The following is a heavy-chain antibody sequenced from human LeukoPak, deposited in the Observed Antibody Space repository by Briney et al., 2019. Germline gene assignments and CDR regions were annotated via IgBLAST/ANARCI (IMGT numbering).Heavy chain of an antibody. J-gene: IGHJ5*02. Sequence: PGGSLRLSCAASGFTFSSYSMNWVRQAPGKGLEWVSSISSSSSYIYYADSVKGRFTISRDNAKNSLYLQMNSLRAEDTAVYYCARDRGSSSWYFNLPNSNNWFDPWGQGTLVTVSS. CDR1: GFTFSSYS. D-gene: IGHD6-13*01. V-gene: IGHV3-21*01. CDR3: ARDRGSSSWYFNLPNSNNWFDP. CDR2: ISSSSSYI.